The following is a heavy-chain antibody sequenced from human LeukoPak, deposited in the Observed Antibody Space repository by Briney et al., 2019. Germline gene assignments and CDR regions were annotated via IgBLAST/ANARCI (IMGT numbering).Heavy chain of an antibody. Sequence: GASVKVSCKASGGTFSSYAISWVRQAPGQGLEWMGGIIPIFGTANYAQKFQGRVTITADESTSTAYMELSSLRSEDTAVYYCASGDYGDILDYWGQGTLVTVSS. V-gene: IGHV1-69*13. D-gene: IGHD4-17*01. J-gene: IGHJ4*02. CDR2: IIPIFGTA. CDR1: GGTFSSYA. CDR3: ASGDYGDILDY.